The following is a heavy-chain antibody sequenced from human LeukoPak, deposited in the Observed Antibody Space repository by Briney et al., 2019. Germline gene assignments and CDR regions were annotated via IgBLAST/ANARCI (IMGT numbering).Heavy chain of an antibody. V-gene: IGHV3-48*01. Sequence: GGSLRLSCAASGFTFSSYSMNWVRQAPGKGLEWVSYISSSSSTIYYADSVKGRFTISRDNSKNTLYLQMNSLRAEDTAVYYCAKVVVGATKLSLNDAFDIWGQGTMVTVSS. CDR1: GFTFSSYS. CDR3: AKVVVGATKLSLNDAFDI. CDR2: ISSSSSTI. D-gene: IGHD1-26*01. J-gene: IGHJ3*02.